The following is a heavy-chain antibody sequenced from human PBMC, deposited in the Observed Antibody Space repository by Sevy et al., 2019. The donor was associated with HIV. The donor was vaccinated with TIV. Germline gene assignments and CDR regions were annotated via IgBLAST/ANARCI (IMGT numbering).Heavy chain of an antibody. V-gene: IGHV3-74*01. CDR2: IYVDGRTA. J-gene: IGHJ4*02. D-gene: IGHD6-13*01. Sequence: GGSLRLSCAASGFTFSSYWMHWVRQAPGKGLVWLSRIYVDGRTASYADSVKGRFAISRDNAKNTLYLQMNSLRDEDTAVDYCGRVPVAAAGTGIDYWGQGTLVTVSS. CDR3: GRVPVAAAGTGIDY. CDR1: GFTFSSYW.